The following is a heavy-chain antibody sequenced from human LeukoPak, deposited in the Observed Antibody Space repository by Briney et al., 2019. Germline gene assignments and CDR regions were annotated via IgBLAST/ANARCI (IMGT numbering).Heavy chain of an antibody. CDR2: ITPIFGTA. D-gene: IGHD2-2*01. J-gene: IGHJ4*02. CDR3: AGYCSSTSCYDFDY. V-gene: IGHV1-69*01. CDR1: GGTFSSYA. Sequence: SVKVSCKASGGTFSSYAISWVRQAPGQGLEWMGGITPIFGTANYAQKFQGRVTITADESTSTAYMELSSLRSEDTAVYYCAGYCSSTSCYDFDYWGQGTLVTVSS.